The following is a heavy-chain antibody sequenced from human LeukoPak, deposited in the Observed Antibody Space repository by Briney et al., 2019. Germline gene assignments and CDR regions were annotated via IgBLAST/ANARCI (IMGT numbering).Heavy chain of an antibody. CDR1: GGSISTYY. Sequence: SETLSLTCTVPGGSISTYYWSWVRQPPGKGLEWIGYIYYSGSTNYNPSLKSRVTISVDTSKNQFSLKLSSVTAADTAVYYCARVVGDYYYYMDVWGKGTTVTISS. V-gene: IGHV4-59*01. CDR2: IYYSGST. J-gene: IGHJ6*03. CDR3: ARVVGDYYYYMDV. D-gene: IGHD1-26*01.